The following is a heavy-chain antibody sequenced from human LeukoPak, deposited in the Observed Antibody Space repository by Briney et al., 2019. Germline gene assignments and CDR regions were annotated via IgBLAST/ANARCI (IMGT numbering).Heavy chain of an antibody. CDR3: ARHRDSSIDGPFDY. J-gene: IGHJ4*02. V-gene: IGHV3-23*01. CDR1: GFTFSNCA. Sequence: GGSLRLSCVASGFTFSNCAMSWVRQAPGKGLEWVSAISGSGATTHYADSVKGRFTISRDNSKNTLYLQMNSLRAEDTAVYYCARHRDSSIDGPFDYWGQGTLVTVSS. D-gene: IGHD6-6*01. CDR2: ISGSGATT.